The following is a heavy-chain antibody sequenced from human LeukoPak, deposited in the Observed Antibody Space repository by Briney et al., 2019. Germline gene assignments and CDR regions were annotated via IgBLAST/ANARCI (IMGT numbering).Heavy chain of an antibody. CDR2: ISYDGSNK. CDR3: AKDATTVACDY. Sequence: PGGSLRLSCAVSGFTFSTYGMHWVRQAPGKGLEWVAVISYDGSNKYYADSVKGRFTISRDNSKNTLYLQMNSLGADDTAVYYCAKDATTVACDYWGQGTLVTVSS. CDR1: GFTFSTYG. D-gene: IGHD4-23*01. J-gene: IGHJ4*02. V-gene: IGHV3-30*18.